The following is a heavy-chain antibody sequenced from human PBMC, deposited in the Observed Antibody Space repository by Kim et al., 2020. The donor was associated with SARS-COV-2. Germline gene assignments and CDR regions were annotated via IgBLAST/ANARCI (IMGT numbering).Heavy chain of an antibody. CDR3: ASSRGATYYDILTGYPLGYYYCGMDV. CDR1: GFTFSSYE. V-gene: IGHV3-48*03. CDR2: ISSSCSTI. D-gene: IGHD3-9*01. Sequence: GGSLRLSCAASGFTFSSYEMNWVRQAPGKGLEWVSYISSSCSTIYYADSVKGRFTISRDNAKNSLYLQMNSLRAEDTAVYYCASSRGATYYDILTGYPLGYYYCGMDVWGQGTTVTVSS. J-gene: IGHJ6*02.